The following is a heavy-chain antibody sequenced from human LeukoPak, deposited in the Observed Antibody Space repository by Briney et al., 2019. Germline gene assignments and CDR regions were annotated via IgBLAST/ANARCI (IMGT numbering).Heavy chain of an antibody. V-gene: IGHV1-18*04. CDR1: AYTFTKYG. Sequence: ASVKVSCKASAYTFTKYGISWVRQAPGQGLKYMAWISTHDDNTNYAQKFQGRVTMTTDTSTSTAYMELRSLRSDDTAVYYCARSDYYDSSGIFDYWGQGTLVTVSS. D-gene: IGHD3-22*01. J-gene: IGHJ4*02. CDR2: ISTHDDNT. CDR3: ARSDYYDSSGIFDY.